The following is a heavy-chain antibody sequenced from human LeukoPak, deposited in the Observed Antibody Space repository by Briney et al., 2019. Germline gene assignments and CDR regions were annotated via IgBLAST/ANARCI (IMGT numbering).Heavy chain of an antibody. CDR1: GFTFSSYG. Sequence: GGSLRLSCAASGFTFSSYGMHWVRQAPGKGLEWVAIISYDGSNRYYAQSVRGRFTISRDNSKNTVYLQMNSLRAEDTAVYYCARSGSGTPYFDYWGQGTLVTVSS. CDR2: ISYDGSNR. D-gene: IGHD6-13*01. V-gene: IGHV3-30*03. CDR3: ARSGSGTPYFDY. J-gene: IGHJ4*02.